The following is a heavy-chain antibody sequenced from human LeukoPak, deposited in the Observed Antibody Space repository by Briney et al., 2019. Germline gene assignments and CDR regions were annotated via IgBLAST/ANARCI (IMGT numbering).Heavy chain of an antibody. Sequence: GGSLRLSCAASGFTVSYNYMSWVRQAPGKGLEWVSLIFADGTTHYADSVKGRLTISRDNSKNTLYLQVNNLRAEDTAVYYCAKGESAAATSRVAYWGQGTLVTVSS. CDR2: IFADGTT. J-gene: IGHJ4*02. CDR1: GFTVSYNY. CDR3: AKGESAAATSRVAY. D-gene: IGHD6-13*01. V-gene: IGHV3-53*01.